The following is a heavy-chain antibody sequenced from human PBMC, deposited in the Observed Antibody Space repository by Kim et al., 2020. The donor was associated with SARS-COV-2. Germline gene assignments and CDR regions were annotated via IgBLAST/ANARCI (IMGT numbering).Heavy chain of an antibody. Sequence: GESLKISCKGSGYSFTSYWISWVRQMPGKGLEWMGRIDPSDSYTNYSPSFQGHVTISADKSISTAYLQWSSLKASDTAMYYCARIPKDIVLMVYARDAFDIWGQGTMVTVSS. CDR3: ARIPKDIVLMVYARDAFDI. J-gene: IGHJ3*02. V-gene: IGHV5-10-1*01. D-gene: IGHD2-8*01. CDR2: IDPSDSYT. CDR1: GYSFTSYW.